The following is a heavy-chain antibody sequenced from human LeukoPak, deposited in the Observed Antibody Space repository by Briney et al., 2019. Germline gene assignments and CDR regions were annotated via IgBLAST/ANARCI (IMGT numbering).Heavy chain of an antibody. CDR1: GFTFSSYA. Sequence: GGSLRISCADSGFTFSSYAMSWVRQAPGKGLEWVSAISGSGGSTYYADSVKGRFTISRDNSKNTLYLQMSSLRAEDTAVYYCVKDVGPKLHDYWGQGTLVTVSS. V-gene: IGHV3-23*01. J-gene: IGHJ4*02. CDR2: ISGSGGST. CDR3: VKDVGPKLHDY. D-gene: IGHD3-10*01.